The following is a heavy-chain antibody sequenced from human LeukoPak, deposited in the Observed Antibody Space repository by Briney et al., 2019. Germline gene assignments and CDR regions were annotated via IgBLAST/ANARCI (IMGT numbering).Heavy chain of an antibody. Sequence: GGSLRPSCAASGFTFSSYWMSWVRQAPGKGLEWVANIKQDGSEKYYVDSVKGRFTISRDNAKNSLYLQMNSLRAEDTAVYYCARDGSFVSYYFDYWGQGTLVTVSS. J-gene: IGHJ4*02. CDR3: ARDGSFVSYYFDY. CDR1: GFTFSSYW. CDR2: IKQDGSEK. V-gene: IGHV3-7*01. D-gene: IGHD3-10*01.